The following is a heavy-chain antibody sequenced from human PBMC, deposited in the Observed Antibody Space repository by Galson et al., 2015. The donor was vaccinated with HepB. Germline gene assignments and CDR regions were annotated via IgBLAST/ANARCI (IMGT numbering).Heavy chain of an antibody. D-gene: IGHD6-19*01. J-gene: IGHJ6*02. Sequence: CTVSGGSVSSGSYYWSWIRQPPGKGLEWIGNIYSSGSPNYNSSLKSRVIISIDTSKNQFSLKLSSVTAADTAVYYYARDWGSSDWYYDYYGMDVWGQGTTVTVSS. V-gene: IGHV4-61*01. CDR1: GGSVSSGSYY. CDR3: ARDWGSSDWYYDYYGMDV. CDR2: IYSSGSP.